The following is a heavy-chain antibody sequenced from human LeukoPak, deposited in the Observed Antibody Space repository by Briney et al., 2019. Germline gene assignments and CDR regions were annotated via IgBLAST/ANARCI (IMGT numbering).Heavy chain of an antibody. D-gene: IGHD6-6*01. CDR2: ISHSGST. CDR3: ARVDSWSSIDS. CDR1: GGSFSDYY. V-gene: IGHV4-34*01. J-gene: IGHJ4*02. Sequence: SETLSLTCAVYGGSFSDYYWNWIRQPPGKGLEWIGEISHSGSTNYNPSLESRVTISIDTSKKLFSLKLNSVIAADTAVYYCARVDSWSSIDSWGQGTLVTVSS.